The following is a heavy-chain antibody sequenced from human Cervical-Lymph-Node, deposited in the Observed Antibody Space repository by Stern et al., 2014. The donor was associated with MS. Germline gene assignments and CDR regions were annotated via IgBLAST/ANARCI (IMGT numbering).Heavy chain of an antibody. J-gene: IGHJ4*02. D-gene: IGHD3/OR15-3a*01. CDR3: ARGLDY. Sequence: VQLVESGPGLVKPSQTLSLTCTVSGGSISSGSYYWSWIRQPAGKGLEWIGRIYTSGSTNYNPSLKSRVTISVDKPKNQISLKLRSVTAADTAVYYCARGLDYWGQGTLVTVSS. V-gene: IGHV4-61*02. CDR1: GGSISSGSYY. CDR2: IYTSGST.